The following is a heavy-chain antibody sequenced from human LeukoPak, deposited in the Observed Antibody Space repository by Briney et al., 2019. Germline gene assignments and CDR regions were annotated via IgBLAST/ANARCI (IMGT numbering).Heavy chain of an antibody. CDR1: GYTFTVYY. V-gene: IGHV1-2*02. CDR2: INPNSGGT. CDR3: ALNDYGDGLGY. Sequence: ASVKVSCKASGYTFTVYYMHWVRQAPGQGLEWMGWINPNSGGTNYAQRFQGRVTMTRDTSISTAYMELSRLRSGDTAVYYCALNDYGDGLGYWGQGTLVAVFS. D-gene: IGHD4-17*01. J-gene: IGHJ4*02.